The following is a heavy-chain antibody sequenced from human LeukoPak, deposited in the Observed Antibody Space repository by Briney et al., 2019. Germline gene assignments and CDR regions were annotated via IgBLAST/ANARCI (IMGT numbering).Heavy chain of an antibody. J-gene: IGHJ6*03. CDR2: IIPIFGTA. D-gene: IGHD3-22*01. CDR3: ALHYYDSRFPMDV. CDR1: GGTFSSYA. Sequence: GASVKVSCKASGGTFSSYAISWVRQAPGQGLEWMGGIIPIFGTANYAQKFQGRVTITADESTSTAYMELSSLRSEDTAVYYCALHYYDSRFPMDVWGKGTTVTVSS. V-gene: IGHV1-69*13.